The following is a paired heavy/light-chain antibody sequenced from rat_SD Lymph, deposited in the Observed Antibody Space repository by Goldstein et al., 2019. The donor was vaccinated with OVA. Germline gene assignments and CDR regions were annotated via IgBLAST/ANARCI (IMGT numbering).Heavy chain of an antibody. CDR2: ISFGGYST. CDR3: ARHAHYSSGPWYFDY. Sequence: EVQLVESGGDLVQPGRSLKLSCAASGFTFSDYYMAWVRQAPKRGLEWVASISFGGYSTYYGDSVKGRFTISRDNAKTTQYLQIDSLRSEDTATYHCARHAHYSSGPWYFDYWGQGVMVTVSS. J-gene: IGHJ2*01. D-gene: IGHD1-1*01. CDR1: GFTFSDYY. V-gene: IGHV5-22*01.
Light chain of an antibody. Sequence: DIQMTQSPSFLSASVGDRVTINCKASQNINRYLTWYQQKVGEDPKLLIYNTNSLQRGIPSRFSGSGSGTDFTLTISSLQPEDVATYFCLQHNSWPPTFGAGTKLELK. V-gene: IGKV22S4*01. J-gene: IGKJ2-1*01. CDR1: QNINRY. CDR2: NTN. CDR3: LQHNSWPPT.